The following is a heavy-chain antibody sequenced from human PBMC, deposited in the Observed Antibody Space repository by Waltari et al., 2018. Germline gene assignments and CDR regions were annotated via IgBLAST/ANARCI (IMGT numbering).Heavy chain of an antibody. Sequence: QITFKESGPTLVKPTQTLTLTCTCSGFSLSTNGVGVGWLRQTPGKALEWLANIYWNDDKRYSPSLKSRLTITKDTSKNQVVLTMTNVDPVDTATYFCAHTEQFAPAVWFGPWGQGTLVAVSS. CDR1: GFSLSTNGVG. J-gene: IGHJ5*02. D-gene: IGHD6-19*01. V-gene: IGHV2-5*01. CDR2: IYWNDDK. CDR3: AHTEQFAPAVWFGP.